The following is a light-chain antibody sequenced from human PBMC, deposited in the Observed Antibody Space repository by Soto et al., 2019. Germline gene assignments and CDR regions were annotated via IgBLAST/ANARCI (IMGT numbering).Light chain of an antibody. Sequence: QSALTQPPSASGSPGQSVTISCNGTSSDVGRYDYVSWYQQHPGKAPKLMIYEVSKRPSGVPDRFSGSKSGSTASLTVSGLQAEDEADYYCSSYAGYNNYVFGTGTKVTVL. CDR3: SSYAGYNNYV. CDR1: SSDVGRYDY. J-gene: IGLJ1*01. CDR2: EVS. V-gene: IGLV2-8*01.